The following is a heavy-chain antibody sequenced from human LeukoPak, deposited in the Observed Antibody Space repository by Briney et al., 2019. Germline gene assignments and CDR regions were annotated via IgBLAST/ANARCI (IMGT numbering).Heavy chain of an antibody. D-gene: IGHD1/OR15-1a*01. Sequence: PGGSLRLSCAASGFTFSSYAMSWVRQAPGKGPEWVSAISGSGGSTYYADSVKGRFTISRDNSKNTLHLQMNSLRAEDTAVYYCARARNNGGLYYFDYWGQGTLVTVSS. V-gene: IGHV3-23*01. CDR1: GFTFSSYA. CDR2: ISGSGGST. J-gene: IGHJ4*02. CDR3: ARARNNGGLYYFDY.